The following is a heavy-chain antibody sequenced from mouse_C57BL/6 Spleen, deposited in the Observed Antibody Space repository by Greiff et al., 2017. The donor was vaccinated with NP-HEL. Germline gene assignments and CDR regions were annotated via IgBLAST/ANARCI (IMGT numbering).Heavy chain of an antibody. Sequence: VQLQQSGTVLARPGASVKMSCKTSGYTFPSYWMHWVKQRPGQGLEWLGAIYPGNSDTSYNQKFKGKAKLTAVTSASTAYMELISLTNEDSAVYYCTEGLSYYVDYWGQGTTLTVSS. CDR2: IYPGNSDT. CDR3: TEGLSYYVDY. CDR1: GYTFPSYW. J-gene: IGHJ2*01. V-gene: IGHV1-5*01. D-gene: IGHD6-5*01.